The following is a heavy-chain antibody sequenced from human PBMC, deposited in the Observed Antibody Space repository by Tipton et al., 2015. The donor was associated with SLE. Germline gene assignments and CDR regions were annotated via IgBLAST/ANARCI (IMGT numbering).Heavy chain of an antibody. D-gene: IGHD2-15*01. CDR1: GGSISSHY. CDR3: AGAWQGYCSGGTCYVLDY. CDR2: ISYSETT. Sequence: LRLSCTVSGGSISSHYWSRVRQPPGKGLEWIGYISYSETTNYNPSLKSRVTISVDTSKNQFSLKLRSVTAADTAVYYCAGAWQGYCSGGTCYVLDYWGQGTLVTVSS. V-gene: IGHV4-59*11. J-gene: IGHJ4*02.